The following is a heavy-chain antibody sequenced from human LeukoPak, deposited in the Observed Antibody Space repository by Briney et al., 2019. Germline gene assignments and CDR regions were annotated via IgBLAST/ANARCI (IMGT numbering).Heavy chain of an antibody. Sequence: AGGSLRLSCAASGFTFSSYAMSWVRQAPGKGLEWVSAISGSGGSTSYADSVKGRFTISRDNAKNTLYLQMNSLRAEDTAVYYCASSSGAGGFHYWGQGTLVTVSS. CDR2: ISGSGGST. V-gene: IGHV3-23*01. CDR3: ASSSGAGGFHY. J-gene: IGHJ4*02. D-gene: IGHD3-10*01. CDR1: GFTFSSYA.